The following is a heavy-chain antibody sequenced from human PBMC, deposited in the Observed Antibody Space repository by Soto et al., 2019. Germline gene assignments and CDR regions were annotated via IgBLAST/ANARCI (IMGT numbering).Heavy chain of an antibody. V-gene: IGHV3-15*01. CDR3: TTDAYYDFWSGYGGIGYFDL. D-gene: IGHD3-3*01. J-gene: IGHJ2*01. CDR2: IKSKTDGGTT. Sequence: VQLVESGGGLVKPGESLRLSCAASGITFSNAWMSWVRQAPGKGLEWVGRIKSKTDGGTTDYAAPVKGRFTISRDDSKNTLYLQMYSLKTEDTAVYYCTTDAYYDFWSGYGGIGYFDLWGRGTLVTVSS. CDR1: GITFSNAW.